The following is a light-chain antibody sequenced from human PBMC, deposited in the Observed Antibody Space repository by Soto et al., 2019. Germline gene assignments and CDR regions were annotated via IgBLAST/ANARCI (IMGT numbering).Light chain of an antibody. CDR1: QSVSSD. CDR2: GAS. Sequence: EIVMTQSPATVSVSPGEGVTLPCRASQSVSSDLAWYQQKPGQAPRLLIHGASTRASGVPARFSGSGSGTEFTLTISSLQSEDFAFYYCQQNNKWPPVTFGGGTKVEIK. V-gene: IGKV3-15*01. J-gene: IGKJ4*01. CDR3: QQNNKWPPVT.